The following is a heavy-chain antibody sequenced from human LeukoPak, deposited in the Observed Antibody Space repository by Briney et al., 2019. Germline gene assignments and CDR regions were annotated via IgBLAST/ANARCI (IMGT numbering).Heavy chain of an antibody. Sequence: GASVKVSCKASGHTFTSYDINWVRQATGQGLEWMGWMNPNSGNTGYAQKFQGRVTTTRNTSISTAYMELSSLRSEDTAVYYCARGWFPFFTMTESDWFDPWGQGTLVTVSS. V-gene: IGHV1-8*03. D-gene: IGHD3-22*01. J-gene: IGHJ5*02. CDR3: ARGWFPFFTMTESDWFDP. CDR1: GHTFTSYD. CDR2: MNPNSGNT.